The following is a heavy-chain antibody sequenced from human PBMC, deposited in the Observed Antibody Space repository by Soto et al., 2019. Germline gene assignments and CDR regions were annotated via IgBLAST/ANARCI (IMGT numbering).Heavy chain of an antibody. J-gene: IGHJ4*02. CDR2: IYHSGST. D-gene: IGHD5-18*01. V-gene: IGHV4-30-2*01. Sequence: PSETLSLTCAVSGVSISSGGYSWRWIRQPPGKGLEWIGYIYHSGSTYYNPSLKSRVTISVDRSKNQFSLKLSSVTAADTAVYYCARVVGKRGYSYGSFFDYWGQGTLVTVSS. CDR3: ARVVGKRGYSYGSFFDY. CDR1: GVSISSGGYS.